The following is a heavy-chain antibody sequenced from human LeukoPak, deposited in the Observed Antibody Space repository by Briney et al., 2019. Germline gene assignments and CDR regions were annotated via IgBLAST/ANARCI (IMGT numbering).Heavy chain of an antibody. D-gene: IGHD3-22*01. CDR3: ARGPMYYYVSSGYYARY. CDR2: ISHSVSDV. CDR1: GFTFSDYY. J-gene: IGHJ4*02. V-gene: IGHV3-11*04. Sequence: GGSLRLSCAAFGFTFSDYYMSWIRQAPGKGLEWVSYISHSVSDVQYADSVKGRFTISRDNAKNSLYLQMNSLRAEDTAVYYCARGPMYYYVSSGYYARYWGQGTLVTVSS.